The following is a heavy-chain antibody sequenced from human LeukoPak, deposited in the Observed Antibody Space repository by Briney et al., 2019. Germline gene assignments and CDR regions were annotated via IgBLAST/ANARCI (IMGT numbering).Heavy chain of an antibody. CDR3: ARVYYESSGLGF. CDR1: GYTFTGYY. V-gene: IGHV1-2*06. J-gene: IGHJ4*02. D-gene: IGHD3-22*01. Sequence: SVKVSCKASGYTFTGYYMHGVRHAPGQGLEWMGRINPNSGGTHYAQKFQGRVTMTRDASSSRAYMELRRLRSDDTAVYYCARVYYESSGLGFWGQGTLVTVSS. CDR2: INPNSGGT.